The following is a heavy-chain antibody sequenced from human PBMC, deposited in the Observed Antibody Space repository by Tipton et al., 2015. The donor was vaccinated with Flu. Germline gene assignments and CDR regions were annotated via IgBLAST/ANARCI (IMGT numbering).Heavy chain of an antibody. D-gene: IGHD4-17*01. V-gene: IGHV4-59*01. CDR3: ARDRRTYATGDYPVRYFDF. J-gene: IGHJ4*02. CDR2: FSFAGGT. Sequence: GLVKPSETLSLTCTVSGGSINTYFWNWIRQPPGKGLEWIGYFSFAGGTNYNPSLKRRVTISVDTSKTQVSLRLSSVTAADTAVYYCARDRRTYATGDYPVRYFDFWGPGTLVTVSS. CDR1: GGSINTYF.